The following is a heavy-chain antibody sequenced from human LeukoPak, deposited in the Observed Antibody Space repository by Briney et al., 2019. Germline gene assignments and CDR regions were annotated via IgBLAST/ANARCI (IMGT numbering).Heavy chain of an antibody. V-gene: IGHV3-33*06. CDR3: AKDQGQYNRNYGTDY. Sequence: GGSLRLSCAASGFTFSSYGMHWVRQAPGKGLEWVAVIWYDGSNKYYADSVKGRFTISRDNSKNTLYLQMNSLRAEDTAVYYCAKDQGQYNRNYGTDYWGQGTLVTVSS. CDR2: IWYDGSNK. D-gene: IGHD1-14*01. CDR1: GFTFSSYG. J-gene: IGHJ4*02.